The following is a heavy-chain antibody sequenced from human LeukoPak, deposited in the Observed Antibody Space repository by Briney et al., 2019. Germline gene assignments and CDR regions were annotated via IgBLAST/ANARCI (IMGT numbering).Heavy chain of an antibody. CDR1: GFTFSSYW. CDR3: ARSLPPSFTIMDV. D-gene: IGHD3-3*01. CDR2: IKQDGSEK. Sequence: QPGGSLRLSCAASGFTFSSYWMSWVRQAPGKGLEWLANIKQDGSEKYYVDSVKGRFTISRDNAKNSLYLQMNSLRAEDTAVYYCARSLPPSFTIMDVWGQGTTVTVSS. J-gene: IGHJ6*02. V-gene: IGHV3-7*05.